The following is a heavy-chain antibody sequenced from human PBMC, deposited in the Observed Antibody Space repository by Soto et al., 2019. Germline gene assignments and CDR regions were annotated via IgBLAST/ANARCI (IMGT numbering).Heavy chain of an antibody. J-gene: IGHJ5*02. CDR1: GYTFTSYG. CDR3: ARDDFISSGWYWFDP. CDR2: ISAYNGNT. V-gene: IGHV1-18*01. Sequence: GASVKVSCKASGYTFTSYGISWVRQAPGQGLEWMGWISAYNGNTNYAQKLQGRVTMTTDTSTSTAYMELRSLRSDDTAVYYCARDDFISSGWYWFDPWGQGTLVTVSS. D-gene: IGHD6-19*01.